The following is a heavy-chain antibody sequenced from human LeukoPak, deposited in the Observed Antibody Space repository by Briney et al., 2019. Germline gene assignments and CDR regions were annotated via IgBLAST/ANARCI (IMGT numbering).Heavy chain of an antibody. CDR2: FDPEDGET. J-gene: IGHJ3*02. CDR3: ATDLGGSAAAGLGDAFDI. Sequence: ASVKVSCKVSGYTLTELSMHWVRQAPGKGLGWMGGFDPEDGETIYAQKFQGRVTMTEDTSTDTAYMELSSLRSEDTAVYYCATDLGGSAAAGLGDAFDIWGQGTMVTVSS. CDR1: GYTLTELS. V-gene: IGHV1-24*01. D-gene: IGHD6-13*01.